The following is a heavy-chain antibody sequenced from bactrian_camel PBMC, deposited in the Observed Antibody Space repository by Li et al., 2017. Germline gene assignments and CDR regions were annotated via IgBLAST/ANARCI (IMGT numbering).Heavy chain of an antibody. CDR1: GNKYSNFC. CDR3: AAAPRYWYRCFDPVTTYDY. Sequence: QVQLVESGGGSAQAGESLRLSCVVSGNKYSNFCMAWFRQASGQEREGVATIYSNDGSTWYADSVKGRFTILRDSARNTLYLQMDTLSPADTAMYYCAAAPRYWYRCFDPVTTYDYWGQGTQVTVS. J-gene: IGHJ4*01. D-gene: IGHD3*01. V-gene: IGHV3-3*01. CDR2: IYSNDGST.